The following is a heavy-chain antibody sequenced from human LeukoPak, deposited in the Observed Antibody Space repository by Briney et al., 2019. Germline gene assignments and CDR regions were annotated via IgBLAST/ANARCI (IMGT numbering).Heavy chain of an antibody. CDR3: ARGPYYDFWSGYYHYYYYGMDV. V-gene: IGHV1-8*01. Sequence: ASVRVSCKASGYTFTSYDINWVRQAPGQGLEWMGWMNPNSGNTAYAQKFQGRVTMTRNTSISTAYMELSSLRSEDTAVYYCARGPYYDFWSGYYHYYYYGMDVWGQGTTVTVSS. J-gene: IGHJ6*02. D-gene: IGHD3-3*01. CDR1: GYTFTSYD. CDR2: MNPNSGNT.